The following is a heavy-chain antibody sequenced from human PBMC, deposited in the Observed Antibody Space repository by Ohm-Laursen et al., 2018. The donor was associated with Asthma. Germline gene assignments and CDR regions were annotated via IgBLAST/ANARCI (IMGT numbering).Heavy chain of an antibody. J-gene: IGHJ3*02. CDR2: IYYSGST. D-gene: IGHD1-26*01. Sequence: SDTLSLTCTVSGGSISSYYWSWIRQPPGKGLEWIGYIYYSGSTNYNPSLKSRVTISVDTSKNQFSLKLSSVTAADTAVYYCARDRARLGGGGSYSRSDAFDIWGQGTMVTVSS. CDR3: ARDRARLGGGGSYSRSDAFDI. CDR1: GGSISSYY. V-gene: IGHV4-59*01.